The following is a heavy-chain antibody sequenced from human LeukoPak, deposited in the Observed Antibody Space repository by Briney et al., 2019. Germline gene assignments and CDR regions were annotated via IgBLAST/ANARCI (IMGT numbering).Heavy chain of an antibody. J-gene: IGHJ4*02. Sequence: GVLRLSCAASGFTFSTYWMSWVRQSPGKGLEWVANIKQDGSDKYYVDSVKGRFTISRDNAKNSLYLQMNSLRAEDTAVYYCARAYYESSGCHDYWGQGTLVTVSS. CDR2: IKQDGSDK. V-gene: IGHV3-7*03. CDR1: GFTFSTYW. D-gene: IGHD3-22*01. CDR3: ARAYYESSGCHDY.